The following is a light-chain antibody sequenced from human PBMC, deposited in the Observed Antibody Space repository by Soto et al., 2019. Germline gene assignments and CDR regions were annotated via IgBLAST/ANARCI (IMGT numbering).Light chain of an antibody. CDR3: AAWDDSLNGYV. V-gene: IGLV1-44*01. Sequence: QSVLTQPPSASGTPGQRVTISCSGSSYSIGSNTVTWYHQLPGTAPKLLIHSSNQRPSGVPDRFSGSKSGTSASLAISGLQSEDESYYYCAAWDDSLNGYVFGSGTKVTVL. CDR1: SYSIGSNT. J-gene: IGLJ1*01. CDR2: SSN.